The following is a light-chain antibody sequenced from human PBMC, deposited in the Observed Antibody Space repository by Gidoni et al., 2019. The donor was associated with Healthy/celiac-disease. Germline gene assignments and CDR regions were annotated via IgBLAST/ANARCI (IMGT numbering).Light chain of an antibody. Sequence: DIVMTQSPDSLAVSLGERATNNKNYLAWHQQKPGQPPKLLIYWASTRESGVPDRFSGSGSGTDFTLTISSLQAEDVAVYYCQQYYSTPFTFXPXTKVDIK. CDR2: WAS. CDR1: NKNY. V-gene: IGKV4-1*01. CDR3: QQYYSTPFT. J-gene: IGKJ3*01.